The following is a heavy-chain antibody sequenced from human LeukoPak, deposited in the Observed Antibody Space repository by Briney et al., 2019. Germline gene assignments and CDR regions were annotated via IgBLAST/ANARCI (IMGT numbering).Heavy chain of an antibody. V-gene: IGHV1-2*02. CDR3: ARGILELAPLPNWFDP. J-gene: IGHJ5*02. CDR1: GYTFTGYY. CDR2: INPNSGGT. Sequence: GASVKVSCKASGYTFTGYYMHWVQQAPGQGLEWMGWINPNSGGTNYAQKFQGRVTMTRDTSISTAYMELSRLRSDDTAVYYCARGILELAPLPNWFDPWGQGTLVTVSS. D-gene: IGHD1-1*01.